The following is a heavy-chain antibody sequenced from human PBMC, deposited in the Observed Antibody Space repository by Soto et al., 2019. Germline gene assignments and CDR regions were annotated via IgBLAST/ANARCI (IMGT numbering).Heavy chain of an antibody. CDR2: MNAYNGNT. J-gene: IGHJ5*02. Sequence: ASVKVSCKASGYTFTSYDINWVRQATGQGLEWMGWMNAYNGNTDYAQKFQGRVTMTTDTSTSTAYMELRSLRSDDTAVYYCARNLPLGYCSGGSCYKDWFDPWGQGTLVTVSS. CDR3: ARNLPLGYCSGGSCYKDWFDP. V-gene: IGHV1-18*01. CDR1: GYTFTSYD. D-gene: IGHD2-15*01.